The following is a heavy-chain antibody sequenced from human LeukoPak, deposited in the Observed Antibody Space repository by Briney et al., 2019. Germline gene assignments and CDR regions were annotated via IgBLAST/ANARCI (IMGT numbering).Heavy chain of an antibody. Sequence: GGSLRLSCAASGFTFSSYAMHWVRQAPGKGLEWVAVISYDGSNKYYADSVKGRFTISRDNSKNTLYLQMNSLRAEDTAVYYCARVAGFGSGSYYKAFDYWGQGTLVTVSS. J-gene: IGHJ4*02. D-gene: IGHD3-10*01. CDR2: ISYDGSNK. CDR1: GFTFSSYA. V-gene: IGHV3-30-3*01. CDR3: ARVAGFGSGSYYKAFDY.